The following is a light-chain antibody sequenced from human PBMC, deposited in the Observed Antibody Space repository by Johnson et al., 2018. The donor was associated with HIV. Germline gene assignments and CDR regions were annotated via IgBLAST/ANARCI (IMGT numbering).Light chain of an antibody. J-gene: IGLJ1*01. CDR2: DNN. V-gene: IGLV1-51*01. Sequence: QSVLTQPPSVSAAPGQKVTISCSGSSSNIGKNYVSWYQQLPGTAPKLLIYDNNKRPSGIPDRFSGSKSGTSATLGITGLQTGDEADYYCGTWDSSLSAARVFGPGTKFTVL. CDR3: GTWDSSLSAARV. CDR1: SSNIGKNY.